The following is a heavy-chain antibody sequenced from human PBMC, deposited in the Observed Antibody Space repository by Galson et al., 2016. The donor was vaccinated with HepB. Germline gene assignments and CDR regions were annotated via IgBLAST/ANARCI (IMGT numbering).Heavy chain of an antibody. V-gene: IGHV1-8*02. CDR3: ARNRPFTGDFDY. Sequence: SVKVSCKASGYIFTNYDFNWVRQAPGQGLEWLGWMTPNSGNTGYAQKFQGRLSLTRDISTSTAYMELSSLTPDDTAVYYCARNRPFTGDFDYCGQGTLVTVSS. CDR1: GYIFTNYD. CDR2: MTPNSGNT. D-gene: IGHD7-27*01. J-gene: IGHJ4*02.